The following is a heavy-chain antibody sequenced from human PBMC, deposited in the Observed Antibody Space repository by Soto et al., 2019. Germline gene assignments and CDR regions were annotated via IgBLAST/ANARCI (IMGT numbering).Heavy chain of an antibody. CDR3: ARDILTGSEDHDAFDI. J-gene: IGHJ3*02. D-gene: IGHD3-9*01. V-gene: IGHV1-46*03. CDR2: INPSGGST. Sequence: ASVKVSCKASGYTFTSYYMHWVRQAPGQGLEWMGIINPSGGSTSYAQKFQGRVTMTRDTSTSTVYMELSSLRSEDTAVYYCARDILTGSEDHDAFDIWGQGTMVTV. CDR1: GYTFTSYY.